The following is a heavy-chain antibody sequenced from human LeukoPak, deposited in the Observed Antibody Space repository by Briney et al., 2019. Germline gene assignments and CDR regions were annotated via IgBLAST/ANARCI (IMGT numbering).Heavy chain of an antibody. CDR2: INPNSGGT. D-gene: IGHD3-22*01. CDR1: GYTFTGYY. J-gene: IGHJ5*02. V-gene: IGHV1-2*02. Sequence: GASVKVSCKASGYTFTGYYMHWVRQAPGQGLEWMGWINPNSGGTNYAQKFQGRVTMTRDTSISTAYMELSRLRSDDTAVYYCARAHYDSSGYYYDVWFDPWGQGTLVTVSS. CDR3: ARAHYDSSGYYYDVWFDP.